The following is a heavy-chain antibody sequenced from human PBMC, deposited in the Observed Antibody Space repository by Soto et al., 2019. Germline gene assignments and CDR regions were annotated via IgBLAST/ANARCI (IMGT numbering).Heavy chain of an antibody. D-gene: IGHD1-26*01. CDR2: ISYTGGST. V-gene: IGHV3-23*01. CDR3: ARGTPPYSGSHDFDY. CDR1: ALTALDHV. J-gene: IGHJ4*02. Sequence: PGGSLRLSCAMSALTALDHVIDWVRQAPGKGLEWVSGISYTGGSTFYLDSVKGRFTISRDHSKNMVYLQMNDLRAEDTALYYCARGTPPYSGSHDFDYRGRGTLVPVCS.